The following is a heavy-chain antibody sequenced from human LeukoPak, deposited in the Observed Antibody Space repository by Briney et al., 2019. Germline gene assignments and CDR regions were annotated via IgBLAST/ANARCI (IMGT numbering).Heavy chain of an antibody. Sequence: GASVKVSCEASGYTFTDYYIHWVRQAPGQGLEYMGWIRPNSGVTDYAQKFQGRVTMTRDTYISTAYMVLSSLTSDDTAVYYCARMTWGVNWLDPWGQGTRVTVSS. V-gene: IGHV1-2*02. D-gene: IGHD3-10*01. CDR2: IRPNSGVT. CDR3: ARMTWGVNWLDP. CDR1: GYTFTDYY. J-gene: IGHJ5*02.